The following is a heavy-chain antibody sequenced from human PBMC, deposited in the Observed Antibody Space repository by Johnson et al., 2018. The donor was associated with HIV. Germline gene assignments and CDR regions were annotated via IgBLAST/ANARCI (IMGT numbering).Heavy chain of an antibody. V-gene: IGHV3-23*04. Sequence: MQLVESGGGLVQPGGSLRLSCAASGFTFNTYAMSWVRQAPGKGLEWVSSISGSGGNTFYADSVRGRFTISRDNSQNTLYLQMNSLRAEDTAVYYCAREQRYYYDSSGYYRGDAFDIWGQGTMVTVSS. D-gene: IGHD3-22*01. CDR1: GFTFNTYA. CDR2: ISGSGGNT. CDR3: AREQRYYYDSSGYYRGDAFDI. J-gene: IGHJ3*02.